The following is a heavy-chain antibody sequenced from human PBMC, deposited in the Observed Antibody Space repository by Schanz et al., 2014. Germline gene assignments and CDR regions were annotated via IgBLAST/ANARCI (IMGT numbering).Heavy chain of an antibody. CDR3: AKDGVPSPRDCFGGYCYSGGADY. V-gene: IGHV3-23*01. CDR2: ISGSGDHT. Sequence: EVQLLESGGGLIQPGGSLRLSCAASGFTFRSYAMSWVRQAPGKGLEWVSVISGSGDHTHYADSVKGRFTISRDTSGTTLYAQMNRLLGEDTAGYYCAKDGVPSPRDCFGGYCYSGGADYWGQGTLVTVSS. D-gene: IGHD2-21*02. J-gene: IGHJ4*02. CDR1: GFTFRSYA.